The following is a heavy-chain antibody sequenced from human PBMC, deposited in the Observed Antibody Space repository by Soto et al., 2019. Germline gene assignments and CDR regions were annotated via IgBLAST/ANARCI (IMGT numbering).Heavy chain of an antibody. CDR2: IYRGGST. J-gene: IGHJ1*01. D-gene: IGHD3-22*01. CDR3: ARASANYYDSSGYPLAATYIQH. CDR1: GFTVCSHY. V-gene: IGHV3-66*01. Sequence: GGSVIFSCATSGFTVCSHYMSSVRQAPGKGLDLASVIYRGGSTHYADSVKGRFTSSRDNAKNTLYLQMNRVRAEDTAVYYCARASANYYDSSGYPLAATYIQHWGQGTLVTVSS.